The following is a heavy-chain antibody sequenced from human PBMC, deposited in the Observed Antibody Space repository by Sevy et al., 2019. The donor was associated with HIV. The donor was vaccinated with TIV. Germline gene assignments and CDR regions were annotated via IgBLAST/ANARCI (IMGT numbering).Heavy chain of an antibody. CDR1: GFTFSAYW. J-gene: IGHJ6*02. CDR3: VKGMDV. CDR2: IKQDGSSK. V-gene: IGHV3-7*01. Sequence: GGSLRLSCAASGFTFSAYWMTWVRQAPGKGLEWVVNIKQDGSSKYYVDSVKDLFTISRDNTKNSVSLQMNSLRVDDTATYYCVKGMDVWGQGTTVTVSS.